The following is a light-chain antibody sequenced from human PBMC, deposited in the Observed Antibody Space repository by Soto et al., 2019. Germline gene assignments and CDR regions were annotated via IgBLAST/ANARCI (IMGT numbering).Light chain of an antibody. J-gene: IGKJ5*01. CDR3: QQLFSPPYT. CDR1: QNSTNY. V-gene: IGKV1-5*03. CDR2: RAS. Sequence: DIQMTQSPFTLSASVADSVTITCRASQNSTNYLAWYKQKPGKAPQLLIYRASKLENGLPTTFSGTGSGTEFTLTINNLQPADFVTYYWQQLFSPPYTFGQGTRLE.